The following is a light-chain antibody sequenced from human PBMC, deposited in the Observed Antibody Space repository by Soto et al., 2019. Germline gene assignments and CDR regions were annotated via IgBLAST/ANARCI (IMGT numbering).Light chain of an antibody. Sequence: EIVLTQSPGTLSLSPGERATLSCRASQSVSTYLAWYQQKPGQAPRLLIYDASNRATGIAARFSGSGSGADFTLTISSLEPEDFAVYFCQQRSNWPLTFGGGTKVEIK. CDR1: QSVSTY. CDR2: DAS. CDR3: QQRSNWPLT. J-gene: IGKJ4*01. V-gene: IGKV3-11*01.